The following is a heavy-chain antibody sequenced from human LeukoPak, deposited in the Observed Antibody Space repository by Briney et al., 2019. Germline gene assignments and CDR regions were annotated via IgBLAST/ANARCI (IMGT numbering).Heavy chain of an antibody. J-gene: IGHJ4*02. CDR3: ARNSGSYLYYFHY. V-gene: IGHV4-39*07. CDR1: GGSISSSSYY. Sequence: SETLSLTCTVSGGSISSSSYYWGWIRQPPGKGLEWIGSIYYSGSTCYNPSLKSRVTISVDTSKNQFSLKLSSVTAADTAVYYCARNSGSYLYYFHYWGQGTLVTVSS. CDR2: IYYSGST. D-gene: IGHD1-26*01.